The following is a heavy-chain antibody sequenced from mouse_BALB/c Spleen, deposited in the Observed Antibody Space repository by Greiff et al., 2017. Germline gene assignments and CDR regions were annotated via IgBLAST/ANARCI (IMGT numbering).Heavy chain of an antibody. J-gene: IGHJ3*01. Sequence: VQLQQSGPELVKPGASVKISCKASGYTFTDYYMNWVKQSHGKSLEWIGLVNPNNGGTSYNQKFKGKATLTVDKSSSTAYMELRSLTSEDSAVYYCARDYYGSSSWFAYWGQGTLVTVSA. D-gene: IGHD1-1*01. V-gene: IGHV1-26*01. CDR3: ARDYYGSSSWFAY. CDR2: VNPNNGGT. CDR1: GYTFTDYY.